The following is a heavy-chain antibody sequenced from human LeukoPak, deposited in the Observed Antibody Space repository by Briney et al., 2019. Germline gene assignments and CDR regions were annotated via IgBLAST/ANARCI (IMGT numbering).Heavy chain of an antibody. CDR1: GYTLTELS. CDR2: FDPEDGET. J-gene: IGHJ3*02. CDR3: ATNNPPGSGYYYFNAFDI. Sequence: ASVKVSCKVSGYTLTELSMHWVRQAPGKGLEWMGGFDPEDGETIYAQKFQGRVTMTEDTSTDTAYMELSSLRSEDTAVYYCATNNPPGSGYYYFNAFDIWGQGTMVTVSS. D-gene: IGHD3-22*01. V-gene: IGHV1-24*01.